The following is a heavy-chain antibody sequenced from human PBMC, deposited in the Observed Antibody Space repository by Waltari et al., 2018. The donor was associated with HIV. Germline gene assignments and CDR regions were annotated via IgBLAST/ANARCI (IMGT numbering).Heavy chain of an antibody. CDR1: GFTLGNYW. V-gene: IGHV3-74*01. J-gene: IGHJ5*02. Sequence: EVQLVESGGGVVQPGGAVRLPCEAFGFTLGNYWLHWVRQARGKGLVWVSRISGDGSSTTYADSVKVRFTISRDNPKNTLYLQMNSLRVEDTAVYYCVREVVVAATWWFDPWGQGTLVTVSS. CDR3: VREVVVAATWWFDP. CDR2: ISGDGSST. D-gene: IGHD2-15*01.